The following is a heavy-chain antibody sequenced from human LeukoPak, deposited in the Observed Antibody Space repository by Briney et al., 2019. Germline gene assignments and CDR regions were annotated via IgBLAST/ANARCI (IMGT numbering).Heavy chain of an antibody. CDR2: ISAYNGNT. Sequence: WIGWISAYNGNTNFAQKLQGRVTMTTDTSTSTAYMELRSLRSDDTAVYYCARGGDAFDIWGQGTMVTVSS. J-gene: IGHJ3*02. CDR3: ARGGDAFDI. V-gene: IGHV1-18*01.